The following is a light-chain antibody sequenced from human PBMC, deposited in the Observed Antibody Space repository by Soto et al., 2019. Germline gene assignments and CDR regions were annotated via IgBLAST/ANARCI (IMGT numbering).Light chain of an antibody. CDR3: SSYTSSSTPFV. CDR2: DVN. Sequence: QSALTQPASVSGSPGQSITMSCTGTSSDVGRYNYVSWYQQHPGKAPKVMIYDVNNRPSGVSNRFSGSKSGNTASLTISGLQADDEAHYYCSSYTSSSTPFVFGTGTKVTVL. V-gene: IGLV2-14*03. J-gene: IGLJ1*01. CDR1: SSDVGRYNY.